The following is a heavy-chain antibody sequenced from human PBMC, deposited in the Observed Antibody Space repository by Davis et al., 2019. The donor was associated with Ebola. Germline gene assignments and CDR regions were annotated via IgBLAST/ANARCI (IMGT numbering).Heavy chain of an antibody. CDR3: ARGRYQWLRSIDY. D-gene: IGHD5-12*01. V-gene: IGHV4-39*01. CDR2: IYYSGST. Sequence: SETLSLTCTVSGGSISSSSYYWGWIRQPPGKGLEWIGSIYYSGSTYYNPSLKSRVTISVDTSKNQFSLKLSSVTAADTAVYYCARGRYQWLRSIDYWGQGTLVTVSS. J-gene: IGHJ4*02. CDR1: GGSISSSSYY.